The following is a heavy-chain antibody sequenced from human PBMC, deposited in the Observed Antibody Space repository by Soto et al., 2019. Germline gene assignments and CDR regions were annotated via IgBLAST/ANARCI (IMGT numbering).Heavy chain of an antibody. J-gene: IGHJ6*02. CDR3: ARYDYQLLKGAYYYYGMDV. D-gene: IGHD2-2*01. CDR2: ISWNSGSI. V-gene: IGHV3-9*01. Sequence: EVQLVESGGGLVQPGRSLRLSCAASRFTFDDYAMQWVRQAPGKGLEWVSGISWNSGSIGYADSVKGRFTISRDNAKNSLYRQMNSLRAEDTALYYSARYDYQLLKGAYYYYGMDVWGQGTTVTVSS. CDR1: RFTFDDYA.